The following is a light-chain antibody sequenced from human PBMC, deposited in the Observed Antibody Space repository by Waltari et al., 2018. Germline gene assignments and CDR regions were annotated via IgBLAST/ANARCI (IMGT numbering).Light chain of an antibody. Sequence: QSALTQPASVSRSPGQSITISCTGTSSDVEKHNLSAWYHHHPDKAPKLMIYEVTKRPSGVSNRFSGSKSDNTASLTISGLQAEDEADYYCCSYAGGGTYVFGPGTKVTVL. CDR2: EVT. J-gene: IGLJ1*01. V-gene: IGLV2-23*02. CDR3: CSYAGGGTYV. CDR1: SSDVEKHNL.